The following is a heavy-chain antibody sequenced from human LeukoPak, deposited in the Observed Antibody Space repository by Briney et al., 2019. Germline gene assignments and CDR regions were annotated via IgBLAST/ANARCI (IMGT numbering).Heavy chain of an antibody. CDR2: IIPIFGTA. CDR3: ARDRVRLYSKGYFDY. J-gene: IGHJ4*02. D-gene: IGHD4-11*01. Sequence: SVKVSCKASGGTFSSYAISWVRQAPGQGLEWMGGIIPIFGTANYAQKFQGRVTITADESTSTAYMELSSLRSDDTAVYYCARDRVRLYSKGYFDYWGQGTLVTVSS. V-gene: IGHV1-69*01. CDR1: GGTFSSYA.